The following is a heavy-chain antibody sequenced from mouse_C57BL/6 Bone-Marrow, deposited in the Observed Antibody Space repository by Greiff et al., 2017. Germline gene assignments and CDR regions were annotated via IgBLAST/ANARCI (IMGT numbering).Heavy chain of an antibody. CDR2: ISDGGSYT. Sequence: VQLVESGGGLVKPGGSLKLSCAASGFTFSSYAMSWVRQTPEKRLEWVATISDGGSYTYYPDNVKGRFTISRDNAKNNLYLQMSHLKSEDTAMYYCAREATVVAPCGQGTLVTVSA. CDR1: GFTFSSYA. V-gene: IGHV5-4*01. CDR3: AREATVVAP. D-gene: IGHD1-1*01. J-gene: IGHJ3*01.